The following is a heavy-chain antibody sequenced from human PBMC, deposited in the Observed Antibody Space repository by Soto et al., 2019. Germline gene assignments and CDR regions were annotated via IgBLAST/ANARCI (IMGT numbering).Heavy chain of an antibody. CDR1: RYAISSSNW. CDR3: ARREIQGPIDY. Sequence: QVQLQESGPGLVKPSDTLSLTCAVSRYAISSSNWWGWIRQPPGKGLEWIGYIYYSGTTYYNPSLKSRVTMSVDTSKNQFSLKLTSVTAVDTAVYYCARREIQGPIDYWGQGTLVTVSS. J-gene: IGHJ4*02. D-gene: IGHD1-26*01. V-gene: IGHV4-28*01. CDR2: IYYSGTT.